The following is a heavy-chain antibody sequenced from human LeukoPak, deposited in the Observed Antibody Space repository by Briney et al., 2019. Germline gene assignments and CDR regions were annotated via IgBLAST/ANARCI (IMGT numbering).Heavy chain of an antibody. Sequence: SDTLSLTCTVSGASISGYYWSWIRQPPGKGLEWIGYIYYSGSTKYNPSLNSRVTISVDTSENQFSLKLSSVTAADTALYYCARDQYTYGPNDYWGQGTLVTVSS. D-gene: IGHD5-18*01. J-gene: IGHJ4*02. CDR1: GASISGYY. CDR2: IYYSGST. CDR3: ARDQYTYGPNDY. V-gene: IGHV4-59*01.